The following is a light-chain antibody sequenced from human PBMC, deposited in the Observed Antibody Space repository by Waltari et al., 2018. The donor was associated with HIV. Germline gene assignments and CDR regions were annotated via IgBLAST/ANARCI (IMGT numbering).Light chain of an antibody. CDR1: SGSVSTSYY. CDR3: VLYMGSGISV. V-gene: IGLV8-61*01. Sequence: QTVVTQGPSFSVSPGGTVTLTCGLSSGSVSTSYYPSWYQQTPGQAPRTLIDNTNTRSSGVPDRFSGSIHGNNVALTIAGVQADDEAYYYRVLYMGSGISVFGGVTKLTVL. CDR2: NTN. J-gene: IGLJ3*02.